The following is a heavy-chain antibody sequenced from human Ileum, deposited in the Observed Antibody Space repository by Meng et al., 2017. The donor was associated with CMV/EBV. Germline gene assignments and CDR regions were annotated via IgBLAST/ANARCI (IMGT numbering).Heavy chain of an antibody. CDR2: ISSSGGST. Sequence: GESLKISCSASGFTFSDFAMTWVRHAPGKGLEWVSVISSSGGSTYYADSEKGRFTISRDNSKNTLYLQMNSLRVEDTAVYYCAKGLFPGYSSSWYSDWYFDLWGRGTLVTVSS. J-gene: IGHJ2*01. V-gene: IGHV3-23*01. CDR3: AKGLFPGYSSSWYSDWYFDL. CDR1: GFTFSDFA. D-gene: IGHD6-13*01.